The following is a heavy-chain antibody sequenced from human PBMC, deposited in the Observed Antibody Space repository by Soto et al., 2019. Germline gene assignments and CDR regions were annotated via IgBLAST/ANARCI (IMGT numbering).Heavy chain of an antibody. J-gene: IGHJ4*02. Sequence: GGSLRLSCAASGFTFNNYAMNWVRQAPGKGLEWVSSISGSGGSTYYADSVKGRFTISRDNSKNTLYPQMNSLRAEDTAVYYCAKGALGSSSWYDFDYWGQGTLVTVSS. V-gene: IGHV3-23*01. CDR2: ISGSGGST. D-gene: IGHD6-13*01. CDR3: AKGALGSSSWYDFDY. CDR1: GFTFNNYA.